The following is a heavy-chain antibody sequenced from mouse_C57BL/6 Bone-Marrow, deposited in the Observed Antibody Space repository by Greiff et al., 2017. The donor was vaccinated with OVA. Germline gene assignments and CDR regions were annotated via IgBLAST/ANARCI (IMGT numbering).Heavy chain of an antibody. CDR2: IYPGDGDT. CDR1: GYAFSSYW. CDR3: ARSKLILLRYPDWYFDV. D-gene: IGHD1-1*01. V-gene: IGHV1-80*01. Sequence: VQLQQSGAELVKPGASVKISCKASGYAFSSYWMNWVKQRPGKGLEWIGQIYPGDGDTNYNGKFKGKATLTADKSSSTAYMQLSSLTSEDSAVYFCARSKLILLRYPDWYFDVWGTGTTVTVSS. J-gene: IGHJ1*03.